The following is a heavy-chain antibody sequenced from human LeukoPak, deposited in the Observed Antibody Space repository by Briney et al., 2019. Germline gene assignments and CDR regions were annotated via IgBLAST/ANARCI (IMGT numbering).Heavy chain of an antibody. J-gene: IGHJ1*01. CDR1: GGPVSSGSYY. CDR3: ARDGISGSYYAEYFQH. CDR2: IYYSGST. D-gene: IGHD1-26*01. V-gene: IGHV4-61*01. Sequence: SETLSLTCTVSGGPVSSGSYYWSWIRQPPGKGLEWIGYIYYSGSTNYNPSLKSRVTISVDTSKNQFSLKLSSVTAADTAVYYCARDGISGSYYAEYFQHWGQGTLVTVSS.